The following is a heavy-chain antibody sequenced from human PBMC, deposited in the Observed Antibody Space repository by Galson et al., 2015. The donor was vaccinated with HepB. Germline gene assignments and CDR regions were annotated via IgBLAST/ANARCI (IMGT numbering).Heavy chain of an antibody. D-gene: IGHD1-26*01. CDR2: IWYDGSNK. V-gene: IGHV3-33*01. CDR1: GFTFSSYG. CDR3: ARRYYGGSYSTDYYGMDV. J-gene: IGHJ6*02. Sequence: SLRLSCAASGFTFSSYGMHWVRQAPGKGLEWVAVIWYDGSNKYYADSVKGRFTISRDNSKNTLYLQMNSLRAEDTAVYYCARRYYGGSYSTDYYGMDVWGQGTTVTVSS.